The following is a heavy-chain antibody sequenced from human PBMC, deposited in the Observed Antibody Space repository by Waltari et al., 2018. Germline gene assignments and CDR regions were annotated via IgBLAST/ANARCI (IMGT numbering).Heavy chain of an antibody. CDR2: IYSGGST. CDR1: GFTVSSNY. Sequence: EVQLVESGGGLIQPGGSLRLSCAASGFTVSSNYMSWVSQAPGKGLEWVSVIYSGGSTYYADSVKGRFTISRDNSKNTLYLQMNSLRAEDTAVYYCARDHSSSWYRDAFDIWGQGTMVTVSS. V-gene: IGHV3-53*01. D-gene: IGHD6-13*01. CDR3: ARDHSSSWYRDAFDI. J-gene: IGHJ3*02.